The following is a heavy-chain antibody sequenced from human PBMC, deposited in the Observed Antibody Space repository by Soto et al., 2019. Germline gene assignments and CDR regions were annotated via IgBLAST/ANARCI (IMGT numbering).Heavy chain of an antibody. CDR1: GGSISSGGYY. D-gene: IGHD3-3*01. J-gene: IGHJ4*02. CDR2: ICYSGST. Sequence: QVQLQESGPGLVKPSQTLSLTCTVSGGSISSGGYYWSWIRQHPGKGLEWIGYICYSGSTYYNPSLKSRVTISVDTSKNQFSLKLKSVTAADTAVYYCATSFPRGYDLWSGFDYWGQGTLVTVSS. CDR3: ATSFPRGYDLWSGFDY. V-gene: IGHV4-31*03.